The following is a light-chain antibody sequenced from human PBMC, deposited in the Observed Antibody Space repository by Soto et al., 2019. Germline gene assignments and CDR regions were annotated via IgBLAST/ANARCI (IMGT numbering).Light chain of an antibody. J-gene: IGLJ1*01. CDR1: SSDGGGYNY. V-gene: IGLV2-14*01. Sequence: VLXQPASVSGSPGQSITISCTGTSSDGGGYNYVSWYQQHPGKAPKLMIYDVSNRPSGVSNRFSGSKSGNTASLTISGLQAEDEADYYCSSYTSSSTPYVFGTGTKVTVL. CDR3: SSYTSSSTPYV. CDR2: DVS.